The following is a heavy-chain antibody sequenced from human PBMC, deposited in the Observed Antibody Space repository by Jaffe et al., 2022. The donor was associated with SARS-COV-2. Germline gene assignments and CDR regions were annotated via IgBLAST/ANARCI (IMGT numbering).Heavy chain of an antibody. CDR3: ARETRLWSPSFDY. CDR2: IYYSGST. V-gene: IGHV4-59*01. CDR1: GGSISSYY. J-gene: IGHJ4*02. D-gene: IGHD5-18*01. Sequence: QVQLQESGPGLVKPSETLSLTCTVSGGSISSYYWSWIRQPPGKGLEWIGYIYYSGSTNYNPSLKSRVTISVDTSKNQFSLKLSSVTAADTAVYYCARETRLWSPSFDYWGQGTLVTVSS.